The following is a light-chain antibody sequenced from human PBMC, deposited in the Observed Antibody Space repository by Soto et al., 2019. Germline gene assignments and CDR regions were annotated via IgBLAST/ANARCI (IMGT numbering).Light chain of an antibody. Sequence: QSVLTQPPSASGTPGQRVTISCSGSSSNIGSNTVNWYQQLPGTAPKLLLYSNNQRPSGVPGRFSGSKSGTSASLAISGLQSEDEADYYCAAWDDSLKGKVFGGGTKLTVL. CDR2: SNN. CDR1: SSNIGSNT. CDR3: AAWDDSLKGKV. V-gene: IGLV1-44*01. J-gene: IGLJ2*01.